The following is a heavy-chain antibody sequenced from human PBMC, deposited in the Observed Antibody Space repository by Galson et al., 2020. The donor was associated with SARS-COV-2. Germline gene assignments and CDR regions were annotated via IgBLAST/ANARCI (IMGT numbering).Heavy chain of an antibody. CDR2: ISWNSGTT. D-gene: IGHD6-19*01. V-gene: IGHV3-9*01. Sequence: TGGSLRLSCAASGFMFDDYAMHWVRQGPGKGLEWVSGISWNSGTTGYADSVKGRFTISRDNAKNSLYLQMNSLRAEDTALYYCAKDFAGYSTGWLGYWGQGSLVTVSS. J-gene: IGHJ4*02. CDR1: GFMFDDYA. CDR3: AKDFAGYSTGWLGY.